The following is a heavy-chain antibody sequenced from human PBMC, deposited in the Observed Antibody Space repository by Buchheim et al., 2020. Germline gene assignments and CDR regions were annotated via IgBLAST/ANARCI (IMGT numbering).Heavy chain of an antibody. V-gene: IGHV1-69*01. D-gene: IGHD3-22*01. CDR3: ASTYYYDSPSYLDYYYYYGLDV. Sequence: QVQLVQSGAEVKKPGSSVKVSCKASGGTFSTYIFIWVRQAPGQGLEWLGGIIPMFDTPNYAQKFQGRVTITADESTRTAYMELSSLRSEDTAVYFCASTYYYDSPSYLDYYYYYGLDVWGQGTT. J-gene: IGHJ6*02. CDR2: IIPMFDTP. CDR1: GGTFSTYI.